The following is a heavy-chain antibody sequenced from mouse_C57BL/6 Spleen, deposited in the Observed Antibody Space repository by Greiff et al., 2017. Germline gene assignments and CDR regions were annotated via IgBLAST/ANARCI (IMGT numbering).Heavy chain of an antibody. CDR3: ARSGVTTRWYFDV. V-gene: IGHV1-82*01. CDR2: IYPGDGVT. Sequence: VQLQQSGPELVKPGASVKISCKASGYAFSSSWMNWVKQRPGKGLEWIGRIYPGDGVTNYNGKFKGKATLTADKSSSTAYMQLSSLTSEDSAVSFCARSGVTTRWYFDVWGTGTTVTVSS. J-gene: IGHJ1*03. CDR1: GYAFSSSW. D-gene: IGHD2-2*01.